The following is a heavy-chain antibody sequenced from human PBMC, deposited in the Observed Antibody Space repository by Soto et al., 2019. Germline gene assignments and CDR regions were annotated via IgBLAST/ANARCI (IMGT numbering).Heavy chain of an antibody. J-gene: IGHJ6*01. V-gene: IGHV4-31*03. CDR1: AGSISSGGYY. CDR3: AREPDDSSGRNYYYYYGMDV. Sequence: HVQLPEPGPGLAEPSQTLSLPCTVSAGSISSGGYYWSWIRQHPGKGLEWIGYIYYSGSTYYNPSLKSRVTISVDTSKNQFSLKLSSVTAADTAVYYCAREPDDSSGRNYYYYYGMDVW. D-gene: IGHD3-22*01. CDR2: IYYSGST.